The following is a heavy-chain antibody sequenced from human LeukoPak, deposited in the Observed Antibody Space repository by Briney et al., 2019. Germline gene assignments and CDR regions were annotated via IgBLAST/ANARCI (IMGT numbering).Heavy chain of an antibody. CDR3: ARDSDAPTVDYLIEGNYYYYYMDV. Sequence: ASVKVSCKASGYTFTNLGISWVRQAPGQGLEWMGWISAYNGNTNYAQKLQGRVTMTTDTSTTTAYMELRSLRSDDTAVYYCARDSDAPTVDYLIEGNYYYYYMDVWGKGTTVTISS. CDR2: ISAYNGNT. V-gene: IGHV1-18*01. J-gene: IGHJ6*03. CDR1: GYTFTNLG. D-gene: IGHD3-16*01.